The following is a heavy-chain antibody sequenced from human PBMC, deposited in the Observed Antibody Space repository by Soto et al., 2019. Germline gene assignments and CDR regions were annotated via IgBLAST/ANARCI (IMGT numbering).Heavy chain of an antibody. V-gene: IGHV5-51*01. Sequence: GESLKISCKGSGYTFTIYWIGWVRQMPGKGLEWMGIIYPSDSDTRYSPSFQGQVTISADQSINTAYLQWDSLKASDTAIYYCARPANTVADHFDLWGQGTPVTGSS. CDR2: IYPSDSDT. J-gene: IGHJ4*02. D-gene: IGHD4-17*01. CDR1: GYTFTIYW. CDR3: ARPANTVADHFDL.